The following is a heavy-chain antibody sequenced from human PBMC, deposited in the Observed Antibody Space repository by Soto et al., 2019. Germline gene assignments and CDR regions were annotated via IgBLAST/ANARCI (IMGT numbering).Heavy chain of an antibody. D-gene: IGHD4-17*01. Sequence: QVQLVQSGAEVKKSGASVKVSCKASGYTFTSHDINWVRQATGQGLEWMGWMNPNSGNTGYAQKFQGRVTMTKNTSISTAYMELSSLRSEDTAVYYCARWDCGYYARSAYWGQGTLVTVSS. CDR3: ARWDCGYYARSAY. V-gene: IGHV1-8*01. CDR2: MNPNSGNT. CDR1: GYTFTSHD. J-gene: IGHJ4*02.